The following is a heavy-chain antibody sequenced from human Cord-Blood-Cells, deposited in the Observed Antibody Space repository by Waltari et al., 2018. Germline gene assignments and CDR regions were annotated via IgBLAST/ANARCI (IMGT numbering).Heavy chain of an antibody. D-gene: IGHD6-13*01. J-gene: IGHJ4*02. V-gene: IGHV3-23*01. CDR1: GFTFSSYA. CDR3: AKGWYSSSWYTVDY. CDR2: ISGSGGRT. Sequence: EVQLLESGGGLVQPGGSLRLSCAASGFTFSSYAMSWVRQAPGKGLEWVSAISGSGGRTYYADSVKGRFTISRENSKNTLYLQMNSLRAEDTAVYYCAKGWYSSSWYTVDYWGQGTLVTVSS.